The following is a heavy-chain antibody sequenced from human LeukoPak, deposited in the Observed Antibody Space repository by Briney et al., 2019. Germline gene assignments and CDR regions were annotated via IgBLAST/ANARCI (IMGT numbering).Heavy chain of an antibody. D-gene: IGHD3-10*01. CDR1: GGSISSHY. Sequence: SETLSLTCTVSGGSISSHYWSWIRQPPGKGLEWIGYIYYSGSTNYNPSLKSRVTMSVDTSKNQYSLKLSSVTAADTAVYYCARATGAPIFDYWGQGTLVTVSS. V-gene: IGHV4-59*11. CDR3: ARATGAPIFDY. CDR2: IYYSGST. J-gene: IGHJ4*02.